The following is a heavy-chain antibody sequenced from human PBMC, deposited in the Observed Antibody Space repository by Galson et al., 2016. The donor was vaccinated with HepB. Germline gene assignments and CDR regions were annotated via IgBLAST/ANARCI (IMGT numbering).Heavy chain of an antibody. J-gene: IGHJ4*02. CDR3: AKEVGDSGPYYFDY. Sequence: SLRLSCAASGFTFSVYGMHWVRQAPGKGLEWVAVISYDGSDKDYSDSVKGRFTISRDNSKNTLYLQVNSLRPEDTAVYYCAKEVGDSGPYYFDYWGQGTLVTVSS. D-gene: IGHD3-10*01. CDR2: ISYDGSDK. V-gene: IGHV3-30*18. CDR1: GFTFSVYG.